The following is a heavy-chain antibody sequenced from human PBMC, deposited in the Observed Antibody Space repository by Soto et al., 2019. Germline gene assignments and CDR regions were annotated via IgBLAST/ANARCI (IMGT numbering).Heavy chain of an antibody. CDR1: GFTFSSYA. V-gene: IGHV3-30-3*01. CDR2: ISYDGSNK. J-gene: IGHJ4*02. CDR3: AREHPLTYYYDSSGYYSNYFDY. Sequence: GGSLRLSCAASGFTFSSYAMHWVRQAPGKGLEWVAVISYDGSNKYYADSVKGRFTISRDNSKNTLYLQMNSLRAEDTAVYYCAREHPLTYYYDSSGYYSNYFDYWGQGTLVTVSS. D-gene: IGHD3-22*01.